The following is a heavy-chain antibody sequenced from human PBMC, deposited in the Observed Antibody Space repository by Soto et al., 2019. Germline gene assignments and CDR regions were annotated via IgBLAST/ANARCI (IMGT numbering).Heavy chain of an antibody. Sequence: XGCLRLSCAASGFTFSSYGMHWVRQAPGKGLDWVAVICYDGSNKYYADSVKGRFTISRDNSKNTLYLQMNSLRAEDTAVYYCARGGILTGYYPNDDWGQGTLVTVSS. D-gene: IGHD3-9*01. J-gene: IGHJ4*02. CDR2: ICYDGSNK. CDR1: GFTFSSYG. CDR3: ARGGILTGYYPNDD. V-gene: IGHV3-33*01.